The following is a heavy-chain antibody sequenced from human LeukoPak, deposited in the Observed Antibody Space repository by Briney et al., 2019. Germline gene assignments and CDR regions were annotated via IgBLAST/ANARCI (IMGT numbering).Heavy chain of an antibody. Sequence: PSENLSLTCAVYGGSFSGYYWSWIRQPPGKGLEWIGEINHSGSTNYNPSLKSRVTISVDTSKNQFSLKLSSVTAADTAVYYCARGVWYCSGGSCYKYYYYYMDVWGKGTTVTVSS. V-gene: IGHV4-34*01. CDR2: INHSGST. CDR1: GGSFSGYY. D-gene: IGHD2-15*01. CDR3: ARGVWYCSGGSCYKYYYYYMDV. J-gene: IGHJ6*03.